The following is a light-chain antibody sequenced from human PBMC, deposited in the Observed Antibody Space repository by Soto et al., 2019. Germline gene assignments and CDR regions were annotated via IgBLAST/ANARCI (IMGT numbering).Light chain of an antibody. CDR1: NIATYS. CDR2: NDN. Sequence: SYELTQPPSVSLAPGKTARITCGGNNIATYSLHWYRQKPGQGPVLVISNDNDRPSRIPDRFSGSNSGHTATLTIRRVEAGDEADYYCQLWDNKNDEVVFGGGTKLTVL. CDR3: QLWDNKNDEVV. J-gene: IGLJ3*02. V-gene: IGLV3-21*04.